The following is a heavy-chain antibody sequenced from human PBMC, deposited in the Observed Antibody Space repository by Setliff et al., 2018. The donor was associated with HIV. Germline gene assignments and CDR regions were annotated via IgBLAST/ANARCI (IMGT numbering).Heavy chain of an antibody. V-gene: IGHV3-53*01. D-gene: IGHD3-16*01. CDR1: GFTLSSSH. CDR3: AKGVKWLDP. J-gene: IGHJ5*02. CDR2: IYSDGRT. Sequence: GGSLRLSCAASGFTLSSSHMTWVRQAPGKGLEWVSFIYSDGRTHYADSVEGLFTVSRDNSKNMMHLQMNGLRPEDTAVYYCAKGVKWLDPWGQGTLVTVSS.